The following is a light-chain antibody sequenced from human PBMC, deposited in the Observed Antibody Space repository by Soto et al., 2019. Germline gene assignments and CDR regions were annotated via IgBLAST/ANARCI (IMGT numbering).Light chain of an antibody. CDR2: EVS. J-gene: IGLJ1*01. Sequence: QSVLTKPASVSGSPGQAMTISCTGTSSDVGGYNYVSWYQQQPGKAPKLMIYEVSNRPSGVSNRFSGSKSGNTASLTISGLQAEDEADYYCSSYTSSTTRVFGTGTKVTVL. CDR1: SSDVGGYNY. CDR3: SSYTSSTTRV. V-gene: IGLV2-14*01.